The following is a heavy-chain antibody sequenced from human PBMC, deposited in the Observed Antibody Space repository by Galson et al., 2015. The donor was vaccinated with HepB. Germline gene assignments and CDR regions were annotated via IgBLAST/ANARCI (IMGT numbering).Heavy chain of an antibody. V-gene: IGHV3-7*01. CDR2: IKRDGSEK. D-gene: IGHD3-22*01. J-gene: IGHJ4*02. CDR3: ARGHFYDSSSFDY. Sequence: SLRLSCAASGFTFSSYWMSWVRQAPGKGLEWVANIKRDGSEKYYVDSAKGRFTISRDNAKNSLFLQMDNLRAEDTAIYYCARGHFYDSSSFDYWGQGTLVTVSS. CDR1: GFTFSSYW.